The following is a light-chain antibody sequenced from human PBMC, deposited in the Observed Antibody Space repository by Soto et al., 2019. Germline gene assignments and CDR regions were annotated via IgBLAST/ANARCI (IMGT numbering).Light chain of an antibody. J-gene: IGKJ5*01. CDR2: DAS. Sequence: EIVLTQAPANLSLTPWERATLSCWASQSVNRYLVWYQQKPGQAPRLLMYDASKRATGIPARFSGSGSGTDFTLTIRRLEPEDFAVYYCHHRGNFGQGRLLEI. CDR1: QSVNRY. CDR3: HHRGN. V-gene: IGKV3-11*01.